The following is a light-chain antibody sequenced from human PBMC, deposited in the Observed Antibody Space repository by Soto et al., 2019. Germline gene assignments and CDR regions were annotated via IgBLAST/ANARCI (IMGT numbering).Light chain of an antibody. CDR2: GAS. J-gene: IGKJ2*01. CDR3: QQYNNWPVA. Sequence: EIVMTQSPATLSVSPGERATLSCGASQSVSSNLAWYQQKPGQAPRLLIYGASTRATGIPARFSGSGSGTEFTLTISSLQSEDFAIHYCQQYNNWPVAFGQGTKLEIK. V-gene: IGKV3-15*01. CDR1: QSVSSN.